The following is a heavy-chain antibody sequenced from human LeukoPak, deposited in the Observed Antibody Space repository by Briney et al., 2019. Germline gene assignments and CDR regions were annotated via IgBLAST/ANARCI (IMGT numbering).Heavy chain of an antibody. V-gene: IGHV3-23*01. CDR3: AKDFGLIYYFDY. CDR1: GFTFSSYA. CDR2: ISGSGGST. D-gene: IGHD3-10*01. J-gene: IGHJ4*02. Sequence: GGSLRLSCAAPGFTFSSYAMSWVRQAPGKGLEWVSAISGSGGSTYYADSVKGRFTISRDNSKNTPYLQMNSLRAEDTAVYYCAKDFGLIYYFDYWGQGTLVTVSS.